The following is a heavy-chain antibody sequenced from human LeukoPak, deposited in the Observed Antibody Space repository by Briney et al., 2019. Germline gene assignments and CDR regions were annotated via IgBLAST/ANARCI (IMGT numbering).Heavy chain of an antibody. CDR3: AGEGRAVDDAFDI. D-gene: IGHD6-19*01. Sequence: NPGGSLRLSCAASGFTFSSYSMNWVRQAPGKGLEWVSSISSSSSYIYYADSVKGRFTISRDNAKNSLYLQMNSLRAEDTAVYYCAGEGRAVDDAFDIWGQGTMVTVSS. CDR1: GFTFSSYS. V-gene: IGHV3-21*01. J-gene: IGHJ3*02. CDR2: ISSSSSYI.